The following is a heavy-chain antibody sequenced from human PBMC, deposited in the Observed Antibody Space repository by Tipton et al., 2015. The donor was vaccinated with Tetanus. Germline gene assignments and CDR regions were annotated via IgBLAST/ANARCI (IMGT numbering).Heavy chain of an antibody. V-gene: IGHV3-74*03. J-gene: IGHJ4*02. CDR3: ARDGSGSYYVDDYFDY. CDR2: INVDGSTT. CDR1: GFPFRSYW. D-gene: IGHD3-10*01. Sequence: SLRLSCAASGFPFRSYWMHWVRQSPGKGLVWVSRINVDGSTTTYAHSVKGRFAISRDNAKNTLYLQMNSLRAEDTAVYYCARDGSGSYYVDDYFDYWGQGTLVTVSS.